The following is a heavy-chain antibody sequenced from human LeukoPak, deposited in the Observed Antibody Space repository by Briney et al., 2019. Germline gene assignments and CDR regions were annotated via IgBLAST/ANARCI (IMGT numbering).Heavy chain of an antibody. CDR1: GYTFTGYY. CDR2: IIPIFGTA. V-gene: IGHV1-69*13. D-gene: IGHD2-15*01. Sequence: SVKVSYKASGYTFTGYYMHWVRQAPGQGLEWMGGIIPIFGTANYAQKFQGRVTITADESTSTAYMELSSLRSEDTAVYYCAREKDIVVVVAATPPVYRGQGTLVTVSS. J-gene: IGHJ4*02. CDR3: AREKDIVVVVAATPPVY.